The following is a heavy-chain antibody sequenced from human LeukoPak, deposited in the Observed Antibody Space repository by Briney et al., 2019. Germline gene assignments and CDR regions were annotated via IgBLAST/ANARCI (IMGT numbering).Heavy chain of an antibody. Sequence: GGSLRPSCAASGFTFSRYWMSWVRQAPGKGLEWVGNIKEDGSEKYYVDSVRGRFTISRDNAKNSLYLYMTSLRAEDTAVYYCATSYDILIGYFGSWGQGTLVTVSS. CDR1: GFTFSRYW. V-gene: IGHV3-7*01. CDR3: ATSYDILIGYFGS. D-gene: IGHD3-9*01. J-gene: IGHJ4*02. CDR2: IKEDGSEK.